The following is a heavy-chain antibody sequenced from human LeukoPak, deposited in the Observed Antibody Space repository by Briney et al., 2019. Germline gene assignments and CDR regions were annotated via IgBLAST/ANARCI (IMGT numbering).Heavy chain of an antibody. CDR1: GGSIRNYF. D-gene: IGHD2-2*01. CDR2: VYYSGST. J-gene: IGHJ4*02. CDR3: ARTYCSTNACPFDR. V-gene: IGHV4-59*01. Sequence: SETLSLTCTVSGGSIRNYFWSWIRQPPGKGLEWIGYVYYSGSTNYNPSLKSRVTISLDTSKNQFSLKLSSVTAADTAVYYCARTYCSTNACPFDRWGQGTLVTASS.